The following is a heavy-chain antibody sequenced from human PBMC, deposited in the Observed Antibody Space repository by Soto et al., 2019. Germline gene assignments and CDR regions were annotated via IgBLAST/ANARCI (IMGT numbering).Heavy chain of an antibody. J-gene: IGHJ5*02. Sequence: GASVKVSCKTSGYTFIGYYMHWVRQAPGQGLEWMGWMNPRSGDTNYAQKFQGRVTMARDASFTTAYMELRRLRSDDTAVYFFGRDAVVATPLGWFDPWGQGTLVTVSS. CDR2: MNPRSGDT. CDR3: GRDAVVATPLGWFDP. V-gene: IGHV1-2*02. D-gene: IGHD2-15*01. CDR1: GYTFIGYY.